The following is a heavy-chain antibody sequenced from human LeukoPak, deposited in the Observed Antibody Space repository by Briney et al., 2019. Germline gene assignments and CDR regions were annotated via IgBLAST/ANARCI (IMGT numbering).Heavy chain of an antibody. CDR3: AREGRRYSLVDY. V-gene: IGHV4-34*01. J-gene: IGHJ4*02. CDR1: GGSFSGYY. CDR2: INHSGST. D-gene: IGHD5-18*01. Sequence: SETLSLTCAVYGGSFSGYYWSWIRQPPGKGLEWIGEINHSGSTNYNPSLKSRVTISVDTSKNQFSLKLSSVTAADTAVYYCAREGRRYSLVDYWGQGTLVTVSS.